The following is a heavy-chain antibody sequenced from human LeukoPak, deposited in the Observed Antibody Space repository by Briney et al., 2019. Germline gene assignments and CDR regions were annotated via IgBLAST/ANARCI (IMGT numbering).Heavy chain of an antibody. Sequence: VSSGGSLRLSCAASGFTFSSYSMNWVRQAPGKGLEWVSSISSSSSYIYYADSVKGRITISRDNAKNSLYLQMNSLRAEDTAVYYCARVRNKAVTYYYYYYGMDVWGQGTTVTVSS. CDR3: ARVRNKAVTYYYYYYGMDV. J-gene: IGHJ6*02. CDR1: GFTFSSYS. V-gene: IGHV3-21*01. D-gene: IGHD4-17*01. CDR2: ISSSSSYI.